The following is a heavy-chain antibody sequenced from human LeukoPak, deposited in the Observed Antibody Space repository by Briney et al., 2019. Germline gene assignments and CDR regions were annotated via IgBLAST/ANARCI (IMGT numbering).Heavy chain of an antibody. D-gene: IGHD3-10*02. Sequence: GGSLRLPCAASGFTFRSYEMKWVRQAPGKGLEWVSYISSSGSTIYYADSLKGRFTISRDNAKNSLYLQMNSLRAEDTAVYYCAELGITMIGGVWGKGTTVTISS. V-gene: IGHV3-48*03. CDR3: AELGITMIGGV. CDR1: GFTFRSYE. CDR2: ISSSGSTI. J-gene: IGHJ6*04.